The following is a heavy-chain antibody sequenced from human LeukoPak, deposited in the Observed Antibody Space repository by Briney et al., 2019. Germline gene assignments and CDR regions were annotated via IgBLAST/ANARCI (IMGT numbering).Heavy chain of an antibody. Sequence: GESLKISCKTSGYSFTSYWIGWVRQMPGKGLEWMGIIYPGDSYTTYSPSFQGQVTISADKSISTAYLQWSSLKASDTAMYYCARTPSRYCSGGTCSRDWFDPWGQGTLVTVSS. CDR2: IYPGDSYT. D-gene: IGHD2-15*01. J-gene: IGHJ5*02. V-gene: IGHV5-51*01. CDR1: GYSFTSYW. CDR3: ARTPSRYCSGGTCSRDWFDP.